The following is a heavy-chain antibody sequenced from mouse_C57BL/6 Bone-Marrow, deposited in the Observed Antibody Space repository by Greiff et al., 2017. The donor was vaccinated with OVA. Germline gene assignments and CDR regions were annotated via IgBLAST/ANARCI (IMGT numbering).Heavy chain of an antibody. V-gene: IGHV14-4*01. J-gene: IGHJ4*01. CDR1: GFNIKDDY. CDR3: TTWHCLCAMDY. D-gene: IGHD6-1*01. Sequence: EVKLQESGAELVRPGASVKLSCTASGFNIKDDYMHWVKQRPEQGLEWIGWIDPENGDTEYASKFQGKATITADTSSNTAYLQLSSLTSEDTAVYYCTTWHCLCAMDYWGQGTSVTVSS. CDR2: IDPENGDT.